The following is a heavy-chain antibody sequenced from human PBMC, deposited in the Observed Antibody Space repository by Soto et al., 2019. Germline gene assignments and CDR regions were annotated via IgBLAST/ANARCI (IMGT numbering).Heavy chain of an antibody. CDR3: TYPGELLWPHGNY. D-gene: IGHD3-10*01. CDR1: GFTFSNAW. Sequence: PGGSLRLSCAASGFTFSNAWMNWVRQAPGKGLEWVGRIKSETDGGTTDYAAPVKGRFTISRDDSKNTLYLQMNSLKTEDKAVNYCTYPGELLWPHGNYWGQGTLVTVSS. J-gene: IGHJ4*02. CDR2: IKSETDGGTT. V-gene: IGHV3-15*07.